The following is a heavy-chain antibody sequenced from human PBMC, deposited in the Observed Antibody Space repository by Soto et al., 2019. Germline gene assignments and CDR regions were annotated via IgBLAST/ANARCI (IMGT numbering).Heavy chain of an antibody. CDR1: GYTFTGYY. CDR3: AKDAVSGDGVWLVDH. D-gene: IGHD4-17*01. J-gene: IGHJ4*02. CDR2: INPNSGGT. Sequence: ASVKLSCKASGYTFTGYYMHWVRQAPGQGLEWMGWINPNSGGTNYAQKFQGRVTMTRDTSISTAYMELSRLRSDDTAVYYCAKDAVSGDGVWLVDHWGQGTVVTVSS. V-gene: IGHV1-2*02.